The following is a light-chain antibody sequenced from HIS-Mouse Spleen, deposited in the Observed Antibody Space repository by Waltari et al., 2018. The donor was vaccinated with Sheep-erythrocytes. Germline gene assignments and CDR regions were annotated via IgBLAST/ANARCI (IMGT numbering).Light chain of an antibody. Sequence: QSALTQPPSASGSPGQSVTISCTGTSSDVGGYNYVSWYQQHPGKAPKLMIHEVSKRPSGVPNCFSGSKPGNSASLTVSGLQAEDEADYYCSSYAGSNNWVFGGGTKLTVL. V-gene: IGLV2-8*01. CDR3: SSYAGSNNWV. CDR2: EVS. J-gene: IGLJ3*02. CDR1: SSDVGGYNY.